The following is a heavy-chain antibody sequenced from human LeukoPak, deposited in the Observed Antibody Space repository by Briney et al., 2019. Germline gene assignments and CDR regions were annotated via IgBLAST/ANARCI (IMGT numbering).Heavy chain of an antibody. Sequence: GGSLRLSCAASGFTFSSYAMHWVRQAPGKGLEWVAVISYDGSNKYYADSVKGRFTISRDNAKNSLYLQMNSLRAEDTAVYYCASSNVLRFLEIWGQGTLVTVSS. J-gene: IGHJ4*02. CDR2: ISYDGSNK. D-gene: IGHD3-3*01. CDR1: GFTFSSYA. CDR3: ASSNVLRFLEI. V-gene: IGHV3-30*04.